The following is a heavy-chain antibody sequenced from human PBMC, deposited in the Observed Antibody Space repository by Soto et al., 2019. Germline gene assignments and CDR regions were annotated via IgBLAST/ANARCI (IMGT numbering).Heavy chain of an antibody. V-gene: IGHV1-8*01. D-gene: IGHD3-10*01. J-gene: IGHJ6*02. CDR3: VRAYGSGSRYYYYYGMDV. CDR2: MNPNSGNT. CDR1: GYTFTSYD. Sequence: QVQLVQSGAEVKKPGASVKVSCKASGYTFTSYDINWVRQATGQGLEWMGWMNPNSGNTGYAQKFQGRVTMTRNTSISTAYMELRRVRSEDTDVYYCVRAYGSGSRYYYYYGMDVWGQGTTVTVSS.